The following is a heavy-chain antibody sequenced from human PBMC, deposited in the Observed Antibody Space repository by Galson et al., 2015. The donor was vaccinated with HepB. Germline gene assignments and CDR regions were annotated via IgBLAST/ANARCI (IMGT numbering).Heavy chain of an antibody. Sequence: PALVKPTQTLTLTCTFSGFSLSTSGMCVSWIRQPPGKALEWLARIDWDDDKYYSTSLKTRLTISKDTSKNQVVLTMTNMDPVDTATYYCARIRHYGSGSYSQFDYWGQGTLVTVSS. D-gene: IGHD3-10*01. J-gene: IGHJ4*02. CDR2: IDWDDDK. V-gene: IGHV2-70*11. CDR3: ARIRHYGSGSYSQFDY. CDR1: GFSLSTSGMC.